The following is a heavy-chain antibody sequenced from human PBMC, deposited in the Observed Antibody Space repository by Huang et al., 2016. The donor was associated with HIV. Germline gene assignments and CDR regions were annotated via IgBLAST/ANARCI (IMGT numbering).Heavy chain of an antibody. CDR3: TRGQLGSYGDYDVVS. Sequence: QVQRVQSGAEVKKPGSSMKVSCTAAGGTFSSYAISWVRQAPGQGLEGMGGIVPVLGTANDAQKFQDRVTITADESTTTGYMVLSGRRSEDTAVYYCTRGQLGSYGDYDVVSWGQGTLVTVSS. V-gene: IGHV1-69*13. D-gene: IGHD4-17*01. CDR1: GGTFSSYA. J-gene: IGHJ5*02. CDR2: IVPVLGTA.